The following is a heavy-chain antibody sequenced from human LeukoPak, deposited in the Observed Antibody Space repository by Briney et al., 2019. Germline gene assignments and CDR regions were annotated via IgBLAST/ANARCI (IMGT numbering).Heavy chain of an antibody. V-gene: IGHV3-21*01. CDR3: ARDPSGMGSGDY. CDR1: GFTFSSYS. CDR2: ISSSSSYI. Sequence: GGSLRLSCAASGFTFSSYSMNWVRQAPGKGLEWVSSISSSSSYIYYADSVKGRFTISRDNAKNSLYLQMNSLRAEDTAVYHCARDPSGMGSGDYWGQGTLVTVSS. J-gene: IGHJ4*02. D-gene: IGHD1-14*01.